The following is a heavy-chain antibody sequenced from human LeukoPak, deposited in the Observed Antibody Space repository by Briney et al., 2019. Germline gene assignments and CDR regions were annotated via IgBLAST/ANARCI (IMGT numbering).Heavy chain of an antibody. Sequence: SETLSLTCTVSGGSISSYYWSWIRQPPGKGLEWIGYIYYSGSTNYNPSLKSRVTVSVDTSKNQFSLKLSSVTAADTAVYYCARALWGWYFDLWGRGTLVTVSS. CDR1: GGSISSYY. V-gene: IGHV4-59*12. D-gene: IGHD3-10*01. CDR3: ARALWGWYFDL. CDR2: IYYSGST. J-gene: IGHJ2*01.